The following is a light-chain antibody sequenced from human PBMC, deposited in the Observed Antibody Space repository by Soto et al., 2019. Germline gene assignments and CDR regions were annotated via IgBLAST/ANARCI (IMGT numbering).Light chain of an antibody. CDR1: PAIASF. Sequence: IPLTQSPSSLSASVGDRVTITCRATPAIASFLAWYQQKPGTAPKLLIYGTSTLQSGAPSSFSGSRSGTDYTLTIGSFQPEDCATYYCQQLNGYPWTFGHGTNV. CDR2: GTS. J-gene: IGKJ1*01. V-gene: IGKV1-9*01. CDR3: QQLNGYPWT.